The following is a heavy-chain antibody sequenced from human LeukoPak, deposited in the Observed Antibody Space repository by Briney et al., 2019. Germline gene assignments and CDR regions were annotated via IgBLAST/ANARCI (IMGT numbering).Heavy chain of an antibody. D-gene: IGHD1-26*01. CDR1: GGSVSSGGYY. V-gene: IGHV4-61*08. J-gene: IGHJ4*02. CDR3: ARDSSGSYPAPGQFDY. CDR2: IYYSRST. Sequence: SETLSLTCTVSGGSVSSGGYYWSWIRQPPGKGLEWIGYIYYSRSTNYNPSLKSRVTISVDTSKNQFSLKLSSVTAADTAVYYCARDSSGSYPAPGQFDYWGQGTLVTVSS.